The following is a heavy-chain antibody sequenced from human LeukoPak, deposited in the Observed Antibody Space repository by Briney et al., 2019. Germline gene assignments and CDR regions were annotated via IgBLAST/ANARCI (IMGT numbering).Heavy chain of an antibody. J-gene: IGHJ3*02. V-gene: IGHV3-21*01. Sequence: PGGSLRLSCAASGFTFSSYSMNWVRQAPGKGLEWVSSIRSSSSYIYYADSVKGRFTISRDNAKNSLYLQMNSLRAEDTAVYYCARGGGSSTSGDIWGQGTMVTVSS. CDR1: GFTFSSYS. D-gene: IGHD2-2*01. CDR2: IRSSSSYI. CDR3: ARGGGSSTSGDI.